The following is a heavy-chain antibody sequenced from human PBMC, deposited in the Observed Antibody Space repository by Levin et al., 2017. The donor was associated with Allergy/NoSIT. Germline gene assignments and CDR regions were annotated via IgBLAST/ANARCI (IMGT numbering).Heavy chain of an antibody. V-gene: IGHV3-21*01. CDR1: GFTFSSYS. Sequence: PGGSLRLSCAASGFTFSSYSMNWVRQAPGKGLEWVSSISSSSSYIYYADSVKGRFTISRDNAKNSLYLQMNSLRAEDTAVYYCARERWLRLSLADYWGQGTLVTVSS. CDR3: ARERWLRLSLADY. D-gene: IGHD5-12*01. J-gene: IGHJ4*02. CDR2: ISSSSSYI.